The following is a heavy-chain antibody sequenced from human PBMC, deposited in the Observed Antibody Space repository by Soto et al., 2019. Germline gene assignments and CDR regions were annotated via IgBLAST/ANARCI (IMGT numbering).Heavy chain of an antibody. Sequence: QVQLVESGGGVVQPGRSLRLSCAASGFTFSSYPMDWVRQAPGKGLEWVAVISYDGTNEHYADSVKGRFTISRDNSKNTLYLQMNSLRAEDTAVYYCARPCLYSSNPHYCYYGMDVWGQGTMVTVSS. J-gene: IGHJ6*02. V-gene: IGHV3-30-3*01. CDR3: ARPCLYSSNPHYCYYGMDV. CDR2: ISYDGTNE. D-gene: IGHD6-13*01. CDR1: GFTFSSYP.